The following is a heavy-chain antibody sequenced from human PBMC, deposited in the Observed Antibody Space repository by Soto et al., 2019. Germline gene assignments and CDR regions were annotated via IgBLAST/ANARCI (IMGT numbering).Heavy chain of an antibody. V-gene: IGHV1-24*01. CDR1: GYTLTELS. Sequence: ASVKVSCKVSGYTLTELSMHWVRQAPGKGLEWMGGFDPEDGETIYAQKFQGRVTMTEDTSTDTAYMELSSLRSEDTAVYYCATESYDYITRAFDIWGQGTMVTVSS. D-gene: IGHD3-16*01. J-gene: IGHJ3*02. CDR2: FDPEDGET. CDR3: ATESYDYITRAFDI.